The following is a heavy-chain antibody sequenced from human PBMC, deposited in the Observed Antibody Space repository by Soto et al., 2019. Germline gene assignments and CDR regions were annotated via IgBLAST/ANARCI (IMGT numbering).Heavy chain of an antibody. V-gene: IGHV3-23*01. Sequence: EVQLLESGGGLVQPGGSLRLSCAASGFTFSSHAMSWVRQAPGKGLEWVSGISGGGGTTYYADSVRGRFTISRDNPKSTLYLQMNSLSAEDSALYYCAKPLYSSGWSKFDYWGQGILVTVSS. CDR2: ISGGGGTT. CDR1: GFTFSSHA. J-gene: IGHJ4*02. CDR3: AKPLYSSGWSKFDY. D-gene: IGHD6-19*01.